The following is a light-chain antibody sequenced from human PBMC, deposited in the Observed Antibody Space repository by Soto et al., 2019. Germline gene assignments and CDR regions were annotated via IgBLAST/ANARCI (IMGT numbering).Light chain of an antibody. CDR1: QSVSSSY. J-gene: IGKJ1*01. V-gene: IGKV3-20*01. CDR2: GAS. CDR3: QQYGSSPWT. Sequence: EIVLTQSPGTLSLSPGERATLSCRASQSVSSSYLAWYQQKPGQAPRLLIYGASSRATGIPDRFSGSGSWTDFTLTTSRLEPEDFAGYYCQQYGSSPWTFGQGTKVEIK.